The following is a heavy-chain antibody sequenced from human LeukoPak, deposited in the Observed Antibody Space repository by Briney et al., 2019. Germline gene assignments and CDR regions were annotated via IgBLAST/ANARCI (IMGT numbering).Heavy chain of an antibody. D-gene: IGHD3-22*01. CDR3: ARDPYYDSSGSLPDY. V-gene: IGHV3-33*01. J-gene: IGHJ4*02. CDR1: GFTFSSYG. CDR2: IWYDGSNK. Sequence: GGSLRLSCAASGFTFSSYGMHWVRQAPGKGLEWVAVIWYDGSNKYYADSVEGRFTISRDNSKNTLYLQMNSLRAEDTAVYYCARDPYYDSSGSLPDYWGQGTLVTVSS.